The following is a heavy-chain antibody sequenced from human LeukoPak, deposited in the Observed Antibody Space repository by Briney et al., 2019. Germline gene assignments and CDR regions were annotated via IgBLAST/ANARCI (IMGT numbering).Heavy chain of an antibody. V-gene: IGHV3-53*01. J-gene: IGHJ4*02. CDR3: ARGISMMIVAPGY. CDR1: GFTVNNNY. D-gene: IGHD3-22*01. CDR2: IYSNNTT. Sequence: WSLRLSCAASGFTVNNNYMTWVRQAPGKGLEWVSVIYSNNTTYYADSVKGRFTISRDSSKNTLYLQMNSLRAEDTAVYYCARGISMMIVAPGYWGQGTLVTVSS.